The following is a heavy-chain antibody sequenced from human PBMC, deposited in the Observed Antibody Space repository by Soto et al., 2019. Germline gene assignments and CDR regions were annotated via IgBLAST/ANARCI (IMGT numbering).Heavy chain of an antibody. CDR3: AKDKPYTYPPS. V-gene: IGHV3-9*01. CDR2: ISWNGGRI. CDR1: GFTFEDFA. Sequence: GGSLRLSCAASGFTFEDFAMNWVRQAPGKGPEWVSRISWNGGRIDYADSVKGRFTISRDNAKNTLYLQMNSLGAEDTAVYYCAKDKPYTYPPSWGQGTLVTV. J-gene: IGHJ5*02.